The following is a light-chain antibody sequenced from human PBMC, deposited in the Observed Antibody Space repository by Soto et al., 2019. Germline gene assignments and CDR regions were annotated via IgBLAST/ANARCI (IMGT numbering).Light chain of an antibody. CDR2: STN. Sequence: QTVVTQESSLSVSPGGTVTLTCGLTSGSVSITSYPSWCQQTPGQAPRTLIYSTNTRSSVVPDRFSGSILGSKAALTITGAQADDESHYYCALYMGSGIMVFGGGTKLTVL. V-gene: IGLV8-61*01. CDR1: SGSVSITSY. CDR3: ALYMGSGIMV. J-gene: IGLJ3*02.